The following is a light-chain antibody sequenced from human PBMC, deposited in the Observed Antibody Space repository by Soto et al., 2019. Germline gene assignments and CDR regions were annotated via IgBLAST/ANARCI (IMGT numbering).Light chain of an antibody. CDR3: QKYNSAPWT. Sequence: DIPMTQSPSSLSASVGDRVTITCRASQGISNYLAWYQQKPGKVPKLLIYAASTLKSGVPSRFSGSGSGTDFTLTISSLQTEDVATYYCQKYNSAPWTFGQGTKVEIK. CDR1: QGISNY. V-gene: IGKV1-27*01. CDR2: AAS. J-gene: IGKJ1*01.